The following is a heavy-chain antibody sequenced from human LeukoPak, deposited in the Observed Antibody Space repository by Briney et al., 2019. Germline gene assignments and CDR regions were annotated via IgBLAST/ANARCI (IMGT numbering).Heavy chain of an antibody. Sequence: GGSLRLSCATSGFTFSGYGMHWVRQAPGKGLEWVALIWYDETNKYYADSVKGRFTISRDNSKNTLYLQMNNLRAEDTAVYYCARDFRAVVDYWGQGTLVTVSS. CDR2: IWYDETNK. CDR3: ARDFRAVVDY. V-gene: IGHV3-33*01. J-gene: IGHJ4*02. D-gene: IGHD3-10*01. CDR1: GFTFSGYG.